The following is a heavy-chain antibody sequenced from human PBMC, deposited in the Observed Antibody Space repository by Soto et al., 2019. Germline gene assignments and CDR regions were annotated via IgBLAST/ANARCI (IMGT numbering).Heavy chain of an antibody. D-gene: IGHD3-3*01. CDR1: GYTFTGYY. Sequence: GASVKVYCKASGYTFTGYYIHWVRQAPGQGLEWMGWIIPDSGATNYTQKFQGRVTMTSETSTNTAFLELSRLRSDDTAVYFCARGDRISIFGVLSWLDSWGQGTLGTLSS. CDR3: ARGDRISIFGVLSWLDS. CDR2: IIPDSGAT. V-gene: IGHV1-2*02. J-gene: IGHJ5*01.